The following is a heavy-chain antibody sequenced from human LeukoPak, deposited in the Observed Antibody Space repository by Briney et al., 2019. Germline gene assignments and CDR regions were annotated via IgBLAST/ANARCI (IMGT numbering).Heavy chain of an antibody. V-gene: IGHV1-18*01. CDR1: GYTFTSYG. D-gene: IGHD3-22*01. J-gene: IGHJ5*02. CDR3: ASTYYYDSSGYYNSWFDP. Sequence: ASVKVSCKASGYTFTSYGISWVRQAPGQGLEWMGWISAYNGNTNYAQKLQGRVTMTTDTSTSTAYMELRSLRSDDTAVYYCASTYYYDSSGYYNSWFDPWGQGTLVTVSS. CDR2: ISAYNGNT.